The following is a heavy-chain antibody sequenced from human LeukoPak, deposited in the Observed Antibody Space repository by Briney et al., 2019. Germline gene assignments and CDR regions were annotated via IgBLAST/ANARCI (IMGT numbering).Heavy chain of an antibody. Sequence: SETLSLTCAVYGGSFSGYYWSWIRQPPGKGLEWIGEINHSGSTNYDPSLKSRVTISVDTSKNQFSLKLSSVTAADTAVYYCARGVRGYCTNGVCFHNDYWGQGTLVTVSS. CDR2: INHSGST. V-gene: IGHV4-34*01. D-gene: IGHD2-8*01. J-gene: IGHJ4*02. CDR1: GGSFSGYY. CDR3: ARGVRGYCTNGVCFHNDY.